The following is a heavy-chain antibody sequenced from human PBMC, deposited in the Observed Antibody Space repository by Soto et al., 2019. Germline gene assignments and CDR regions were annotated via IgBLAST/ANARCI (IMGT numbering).Heavy chain of an antibody. D-gene: IGHD3-16*01. Sequence: QVQLVESGGGVVQPGRSLRLSCAASGFTFSSYGMHWVRQAPGKGLEWVAVISYDGSNKYYADSVKGRFTISRDNSKNTLYLQMNSLRAEDTAVYYYAKDLGGDPTGYYYYYGMDVWGQGTTVTVSS. V-gene: IGHV3-30*18. CDR1: GFTFSSYG. CDR2: ISYDGSNK. CDR3: AKDLGGDPTGYYYYYGMDV. J-gene: IGHJ6*02.